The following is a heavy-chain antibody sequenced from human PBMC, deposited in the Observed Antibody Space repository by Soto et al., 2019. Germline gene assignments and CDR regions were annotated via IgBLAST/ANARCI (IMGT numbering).Heavy chain of an antibody. J-gene: IGHJ4*02. Sequence: SETLSLTCTVSGVSISSYYWSWIRQPPGKGLEWIGYIYYSGSTNYNPSLKSRVTISVDTSKNQFSLKLSSVTAADTAVYYCARRSFGSSSSTPYYFDYWGQGTLVTVSS. CDR2: IYYSGST. V-gene: IGHV4-59*08. D-gene: IGHD6-6*01. CDR3: ARRSFGSSSSTPYYFDY. CDR1: GVSISSYY.